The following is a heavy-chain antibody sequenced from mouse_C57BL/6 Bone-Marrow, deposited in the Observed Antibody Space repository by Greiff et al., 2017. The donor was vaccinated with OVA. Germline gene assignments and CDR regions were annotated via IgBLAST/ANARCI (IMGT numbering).Heavy chain of an antibody. J-gene: IGHJ4*01. D-gene: IGHD1-1*01. CDR2: IYPGDGDT. CDR1: GYAFSSSW. Sequence: QVQLKESGPELVKPGASVKISCKASGYAFSSSWMNWVKQRPGKGLEWIGRIYPGDGDTNYNGKFKGKATLTADKSSSTAYMQLSSLTSEDSAVYFCASPTVVAPYAMDYWGQGTSVTVSS. V-gene: IGHV1-82*01. CDR3: ASPTVVAPYAMDY.